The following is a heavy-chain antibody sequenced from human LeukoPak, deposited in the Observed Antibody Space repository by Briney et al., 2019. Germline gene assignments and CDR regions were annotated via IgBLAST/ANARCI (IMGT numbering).Heavy chain of an antibody. D-gene: IGHD3-22*01. CDR3: AKDRGQYYYDSSGYGSFDY. V-gene: IGHV3-23*01. J-gene: IGHJ4*02. Sequence: GGSLRLSCAASGFTFSSYAMSWVRRAPGKGLEWVSAISGSGGSTYYADSVKGRFTISRDNSKNTLYLQMNSLRAEDTAVYYCAKDRGQYYYDSSGYGSFDYWGQGTLVTVSS. CDR2: ISGSGGST. CDR1: GFTFSSYA.